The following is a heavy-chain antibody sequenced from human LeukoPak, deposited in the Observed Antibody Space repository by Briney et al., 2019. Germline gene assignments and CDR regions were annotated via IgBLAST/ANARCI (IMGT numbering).Heavy chain of an antibody. CDR3: AREGYAGGFDI. D-gene: IGHD5-12*01. V-gene: IGHV3-74*01. CDR2: IKGDGSRT. CDR1: GITFSIYW. Sequence: PGGSLRLSCAASGITFSIYWMNWVRQAPGKGLVWVSRIKGDGSRTIYADSVKGRFTTSRDNAKNTLYLQMNSLRAEDTAVYYCAREGYAGGFDIWGQGTMVTVSS. J-gene: IGHJ3*02.